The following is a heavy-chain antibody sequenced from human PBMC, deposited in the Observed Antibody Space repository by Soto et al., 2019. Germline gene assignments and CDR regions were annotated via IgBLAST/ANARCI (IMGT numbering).Heavy chain of an antibody. CDR2: INPSGCST. CDR1: GYTFTSYY. D-gene: IGHD1-20*01. V-gene: IGHV1-46*01. Sequence: QVQLVQSGAEVKKPGASVKVSCKASGYTFTSYYMHWVRQAPGQGLEWMGIINPSGCSTSYAQKFQGRVTMTRDTSTSTVYMELSSLSSEDTAVYYCARALTGVIDYWGQGTLVTVSS. J-gene: IGHJ4*02. CDR3: ARALTGVIDY.